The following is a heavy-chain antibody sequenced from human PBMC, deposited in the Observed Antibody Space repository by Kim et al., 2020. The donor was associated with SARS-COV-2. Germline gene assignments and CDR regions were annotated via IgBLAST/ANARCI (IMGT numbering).Heavy chain of an antibody. V-gene: IGHV1-18*04. CDR1: GYTFTSYG. Sequence: ASVKVSCKASGYTFTSYGISWVRQAPGQGLEWMGWISAYNGNTNYAQKLQGRVTMTTDTSTSTAYMELRSLRSDDTAVYYCARAVGATQNDGEIDYWGQGTLVTVSS. CDR3: ARAVGATQNDGEIDY. J-gene: IGHJ4*02. CDR2: ISAYNGNT. D-gene: IGHD1-26*01.